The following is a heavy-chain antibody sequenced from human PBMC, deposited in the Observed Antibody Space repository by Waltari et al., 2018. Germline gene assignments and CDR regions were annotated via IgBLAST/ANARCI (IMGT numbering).Heavy chain of an antibody. D-gene: IGHD6-13*01. V-gene: IGHV4-59*01. Sequence: QVQLQESGPGLVKPSETLSLTCTVSGGSISSYYWSWIRQPPGKGLEWIGYIYYSGSTNYNPSLKRRVTISVDTSKNQFSLKLSSVTAADTAVYYCARGTLPIAAGYYYYYGMDVWGQGTTVTVSS. CDR3: ARGTLPIAAGYYYYYGMDV. J-gene: IGHJ6*02. CDR1: GGSISSYY. CDR2: IYYSGST.